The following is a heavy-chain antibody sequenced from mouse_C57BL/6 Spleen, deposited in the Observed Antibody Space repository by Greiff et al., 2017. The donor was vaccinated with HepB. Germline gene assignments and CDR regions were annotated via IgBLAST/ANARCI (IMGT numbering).Heavy chain of an antibody. J-gene: IGHJ1*03. CDR2: IHPNSGST. CDR3: ARLEDWYFDV. Sequence: VQLQQPGAELVKPGASVKLSCKASGYTFTSYWMHWVKQRPGQGLELIGMIHPNSGSTNYNEKFKSKATLTVDKSSSTAYMQRSSLTSEDSAVYYCARLEDWYFDVWGTGTTVTVSS. V-gene: IGHV1-64*01. CDR1: GYTFTSYW.